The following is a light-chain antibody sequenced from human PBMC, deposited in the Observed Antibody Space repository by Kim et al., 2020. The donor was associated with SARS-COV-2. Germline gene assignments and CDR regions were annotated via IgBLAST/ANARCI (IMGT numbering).Light chain of an antibody. CDR2: GAS. J-gene: IGKJ3*01. V-gene: IGKV3-15*01. CDR3: KEYNNWPRGT. Sequence: EIVMTQSPATLSVSPGERATLSCRASQSVSSNLTWYQQKPGQAPRLLIYGASTRATGIPARFSGSGSGTEFTLTISSLQSKDFAVYYCKEYNNWPRGTFGPGTKVDIK. CDR1: QSVSSN.